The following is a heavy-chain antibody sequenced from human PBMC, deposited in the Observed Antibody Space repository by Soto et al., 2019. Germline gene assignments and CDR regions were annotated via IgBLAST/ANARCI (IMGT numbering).Heavy chain of an antibody. CDR2: IYYSGST. V-gene: IGHV4-30-4*01. D-gene: IGHD3-10*01. CDR3: DRGLRYYYGSGSHYYFDY. CDR1: GGSISSGDYY. J-gene: IGHJ4*02. Sequence: QVQLQESGPGLVKPSQTLSLTCTVSGGSISSGDYYWGWIRQPPGKGLEWIGYIYYSGSTYYNPSLKSRVTISVDTSKHQISLKLGAVTDAATAVYYCDRGLRYYYGSGSHYYFDYWGQGTLVTVSS.